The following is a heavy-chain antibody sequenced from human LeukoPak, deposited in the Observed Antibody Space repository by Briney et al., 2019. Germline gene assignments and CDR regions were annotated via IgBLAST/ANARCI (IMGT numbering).Heavy chain of an antibody. CDR1: GGSISSSSYY. CDR3: ARAKAAAVDY. V-gene: IGHV4-39*07. D-gene: IGHD6-13*01. Sequence: SETLSLTCTVSGGSISSSSYYWGWIRQPPGKGLEWIGGIYYSGSTYYNPSLKSRVTISVDTSKNQFSLKLSSVTAADTAVYYCARAKAAAVDYWGQGTLVTVSS. J-gene: IGHJ4*02. CDR2: IYYSGST.